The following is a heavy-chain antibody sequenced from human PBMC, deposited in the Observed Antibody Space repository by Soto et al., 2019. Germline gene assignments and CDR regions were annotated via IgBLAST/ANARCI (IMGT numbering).Heavy chain of an antibody. D-gene: IGHD6-13*01. CDR3: TTDLFKGAAADGPPLEPIDY. V-gene: IGHV3-49*03. J-gene: IGHJ4*02. Sequence: SLRLSCTASGFTFGDYAMSWFRQAPGKGLEWVGFIRSKAYGGTTEYAASVKGRFTISRDDSKNTVYLQMNSLKTEDTAVYYCTTDLFKGAAADGPPLEPIDYWGQGTLVTVSS. CDR2: IRSKAYGGTT. CDR1: GFTFGDYA.